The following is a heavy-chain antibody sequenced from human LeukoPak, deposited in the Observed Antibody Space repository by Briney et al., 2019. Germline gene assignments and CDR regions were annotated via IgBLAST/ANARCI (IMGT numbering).Heavy chain of an antibody. J-gene: IGHJ6*02. D-gene: IGHD2-21*01. CDR1: GGSISSSSYY. Sequence: SETLSLTCTVSGGSISSSSYYWGWIRQPPGKGLEWIGSIYYSGSTYYNPSLKSRVTISVDTSKNQFSLKLSSVTAADTAVYYCARAIDLYGMDVWGQGTTVTVSS. CDR2: IYYSGST. V-gene: IGHV4-39*07. CDR3: ARAIDLYGMDV.